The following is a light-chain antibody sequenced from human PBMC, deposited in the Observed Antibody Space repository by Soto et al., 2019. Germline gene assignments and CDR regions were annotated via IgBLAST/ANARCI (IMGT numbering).Light chain of an antibody. CDR1: QSISNW. CDR2: KAS. Sequence: DIQMTQSPSTLSASVGETVTITCRASQSISNWLAWYQPKPVKAPKILIYKASSLRSGVPSRFSDSGSGTEFTLTISSLQTDDFATYYCQQYNSYWAFGQGTKVEI. CDR3: QQYNSYWA. J-gene: IGKJ1*01. V-gene: IGKV1-5*03.